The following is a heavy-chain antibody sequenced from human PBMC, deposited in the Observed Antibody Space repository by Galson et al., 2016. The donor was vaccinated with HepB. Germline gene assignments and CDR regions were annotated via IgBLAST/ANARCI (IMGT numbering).Heavy chain of an antibody. Sequence: SLRLSCAASGFTFTDHYVDWVRQAPGKGLEWVSLIYSGGSTHYADSVKGRFTISRDNAKNTLYLQMNNLRAEDTAVYYCASSGYSGSWGQGTLVTVSS. V-gene: IGHV3-53*01. CDR1: GFTFTDHY. J-gene: IGHJ4*02. D-gene: IGHD6-13*01. CDR3: ASSGYSGS. CDR2: IYSGGST.